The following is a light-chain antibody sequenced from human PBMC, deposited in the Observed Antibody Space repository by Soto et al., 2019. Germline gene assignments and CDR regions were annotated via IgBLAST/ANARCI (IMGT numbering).Light chain of an antibody. Sequence: DVQMTQSPSSLSASVGDRVTITCRASQGIAPYLAWFQQKPGKVPKLLIYATSTLQSGVPSRFSGSGSGTEFTLTINSLQPEDVGTYYCQKYNSAPLTFGGGTKVEIK. J-gene: IGKJ4*01. CDR2: ATS. CDR3: QKYNSAPLT. V-gene: IGKV1-27*01. CDR1: QGIAPY.